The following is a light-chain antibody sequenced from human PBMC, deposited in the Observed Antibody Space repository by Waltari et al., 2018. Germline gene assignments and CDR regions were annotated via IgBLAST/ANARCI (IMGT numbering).Light chain of an antibody. J-gene: IGLJ3*02. CDR2: DVS. CDR1: SSHVGGYNY. Sequence: QSALTQPASVSGSPGQSITISCTGASSHVGGYNYVCWYQQHPGKAPKLMIYDVSNRPSGVSNRFSGSKSGSTASLTISGLQAEDEADYYCTIKRGSNTVVFGGGTKLTVL. V-gene: IGLV2-14*03. CDR3: TIKRGSNTVV.